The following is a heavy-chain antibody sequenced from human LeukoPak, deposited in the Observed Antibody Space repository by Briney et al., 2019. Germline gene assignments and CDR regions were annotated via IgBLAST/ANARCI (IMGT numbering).Heavy chain of an antibody. D-gene: IGHD3-10*01. J-gene: IGHJ6*02. V-gene: IGHV3-23*01. CDR2: ISGSGGST. CDR1: GFTFSSYA. CDR3: AKDLGFSGLGYAMDV. Sequence: PGGSLRLSCAASGFTFSSYAMSWVRQAPGKGLEWVSAISGSGGSTYYADSVKGRFTISRDNSKNTLYLQMNSLRAEDTAVYYCAKDLGFSGLGYAMDVRGQGTTVTVSS.